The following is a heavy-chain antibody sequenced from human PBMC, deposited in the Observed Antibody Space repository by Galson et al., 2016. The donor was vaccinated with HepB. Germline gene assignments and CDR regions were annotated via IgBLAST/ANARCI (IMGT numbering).Heavy chain of an antibody. CDR2: IKSDGTNK. V-gene: IGHV3-33*06. J-gene: IGHJ4*02. Sequence: SLRLSCAASGFTFSSFGMHWVRQSPGKGLEWVARIKSDGTNKNYDDSVKGRFTISRDNSKNSLYLQLNNLRTEDTAVYYCGKHGGFDYWGQGARVTVSS. CDR3: GKHGGFDY. D-gene: IGHD3-16*01. CDR1: GFTFSSFG.